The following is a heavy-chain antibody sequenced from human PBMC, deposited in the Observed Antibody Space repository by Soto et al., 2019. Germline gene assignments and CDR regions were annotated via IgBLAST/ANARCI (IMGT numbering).Heavy chain of an antibody. CDR1: GGSISSYY. Sequence: SETLSLTCTVPGGSISSYYWSWIRQPPGKGLEWIGYIYYSGITNYNPSLKSRVTISVDTSKNQFSLKLSSVTAADTAVYYCATGAFAQSHAFDIWGQGTMVTVS. CDR2: IYYSGIT. V-gene: IGHV4-59*01. CDR3: ATGAFAQSHAFDI. J-gene: IGHJ3*02. D-gene: IGHD1-26*01.